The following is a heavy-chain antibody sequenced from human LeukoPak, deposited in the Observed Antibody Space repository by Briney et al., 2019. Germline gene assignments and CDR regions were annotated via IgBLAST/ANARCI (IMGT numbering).Heavy chain of an antibody. J-gene: IGHJ4*02. D-gene: IGHD3-3*01. CDR1: GGSISSNNY. V-gene: IGHV4-39*01. CDR2: IYYSGNT. CDR3: ARHEGYYDFWSGYYIQGYFDY. Sequence: SETLSLTCSVSGGSISSNNYWGWVRQPPGKGLEWIGSIYYSGNTYYNPSLKSRVTISVDTSKNQFSLKLSSVTAADTAVYYCARHEGYYDFWSGYYIQGYFDYWGQGTLVTVSS.